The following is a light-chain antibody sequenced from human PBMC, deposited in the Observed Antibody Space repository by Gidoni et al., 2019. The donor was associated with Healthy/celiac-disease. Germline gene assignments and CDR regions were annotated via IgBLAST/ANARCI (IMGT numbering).Light chain of an antibody. CDR1: IGSIASNY. CDR3: QSYDSSDQV. CDR2: EDN. J-gene: IGLJ3*02. V-gene: IGLV6-57*02. Sequence: NFMLTQPHSVSEPPGKTVTISCTGSIGSIASNYVQWYQQRPGSAPTTVIYEDNQRPSGVPDRFSGSIAGSSTSASLTMSGLKTEDEADCYCQSYDSSDQVFGGGTKLTVL.